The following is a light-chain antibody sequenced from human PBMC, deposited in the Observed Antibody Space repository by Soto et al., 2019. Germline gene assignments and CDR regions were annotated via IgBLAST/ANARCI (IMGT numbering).Light chain of an antibody. CDR2: LND. CDR3: AVWDDSLHARV. CDR1: DSNIGSYP. Sequence: QSVLTQPPSASGTPGQTVTISCSGSDSNIGSYPLNWFQQLPGAAPTLLIYLNDQRPSGVPARFSGSKSGTSASLAISGLQSEDEADYYCAVWDDSLHARVFGGGTKLTVL. V-gene: IGLV1-44*01. J-gene: IGLJ3*02.